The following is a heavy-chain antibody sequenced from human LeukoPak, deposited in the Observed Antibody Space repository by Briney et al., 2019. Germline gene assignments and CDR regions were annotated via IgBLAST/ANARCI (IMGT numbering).Heavy chain of an antibody. CDR2: IYYSGST. CDR1: GGSISSYY. D-gene: IGHD2-2*01. Sequence: SETLSLTCTVSGGSISSYYWSWIRQPPGKGLEWIGYIYYSGSTNYNPSLKSRVTISVDTSKNQFSLKLSSVTAEDTAVYYCARDENYYCSSTSCYPGGETFGYYGMDVWGQGTTVTVSS. CDR3: ARDENYYCSSTSCYPGGETFGYYGMDV. J-gene: IGHJ6*02. V-gene: IGHV4-59*01.